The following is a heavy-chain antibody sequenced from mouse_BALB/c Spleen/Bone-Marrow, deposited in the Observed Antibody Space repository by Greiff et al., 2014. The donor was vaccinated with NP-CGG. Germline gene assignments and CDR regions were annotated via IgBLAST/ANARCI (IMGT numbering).Heavy chain of an antibody. CDR3: ARRGWYYAMDY. Sequence: VQLKQSGGGLVQPGGSLKLSCATSGFTFSDYYMYWVRQTPEKRLEWVAYISNGGGSTYYPDTVKGRFTISRDNAENTLYLQMSRLKSEDTAMYYCARRGWYYAMDYWGQGTSVTVSS. CDR1: GFTFSDYY. J-gene: IGHJ4*01. CDR2: ISNGGGST. D-gene: IGHD2-3*01. V-gene: IGHV5-12*02.